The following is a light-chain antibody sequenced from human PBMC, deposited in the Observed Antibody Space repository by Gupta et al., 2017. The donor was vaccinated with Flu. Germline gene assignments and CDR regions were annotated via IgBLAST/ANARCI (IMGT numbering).Light chain of an antibody. Sequence: STPSASVGDGVTITCRASRSINSWLAWYQQKPGKAPKHLLYKASSLQSGVPSRISSSGSGTAFSLTISSLQPDDVAIYYCHQYSSDAPETFGQGTKLEIK. CDR3: HQYSSDAPET. J-gene: IGKJ2*01. CDR2: KAS. CDR1: RSINSW. V-gene: IGKV1-5*03.